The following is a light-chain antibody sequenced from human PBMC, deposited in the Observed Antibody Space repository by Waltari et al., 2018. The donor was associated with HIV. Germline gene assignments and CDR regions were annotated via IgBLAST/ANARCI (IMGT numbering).Light chain of an antibody. CDR3: FSYAGNNYLL. V-gene: IGLV2-8*01. J-gene: IGLJ2*01. CDR2: EVS. CDR1: SSAIGLYNF. Sequence: QSALTQPPSAPGSPGQSVTTPCPGTSSAIGLYNFLSGYQHHPGKAPKLMISEVSRRPSGVPDRFSGSKSGNTASLTVSGLQAEDEAAYYCFSYAGNNYLLFGGGTKLTVL.